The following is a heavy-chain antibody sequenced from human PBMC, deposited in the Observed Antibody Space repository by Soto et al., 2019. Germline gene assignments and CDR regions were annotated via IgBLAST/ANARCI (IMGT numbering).Heavy chain of an antibody. CDR1: GGSISSSSYY. D-gene: IGHD4-17*01. CDR2: IYYSGST. Sequence: PSETLSLTCTVSGGSISSSSYYWGWIRQPPGKGLEWIGYIYYSGSTYYNPSLKSRVTISVDTSKNQFSLKLSSVTAADTAVYYRARDYGDYFDYWGQGTLVTVSS. J-gene: IGHJ4*02. V-gene: IGHV4-31*03. CDR3: ARDYGDYFDY.